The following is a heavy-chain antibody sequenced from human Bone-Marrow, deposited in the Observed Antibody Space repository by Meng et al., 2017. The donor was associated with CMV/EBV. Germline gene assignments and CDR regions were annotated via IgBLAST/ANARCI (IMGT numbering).Heavy chain of an antibody. CDR1: GFTFTSSA. D-gene: IGHD3-16*01. V-gene: IGHV1-58*01. CDR3: AADFGGCDNTRCHRSDY. J-gene: IGHJ4*02. CDR2: IVVDSGNT. Sequence: SVKVSCKASGFTFTSSAVQWVRQARGQRLEWIGWIVVDSGNTNYAQKFQERLTITRDMSTTTAYMELSSLRSEDTAVYYCAADFGGCDNTRCHRSDYWGQGTGVTVYS.